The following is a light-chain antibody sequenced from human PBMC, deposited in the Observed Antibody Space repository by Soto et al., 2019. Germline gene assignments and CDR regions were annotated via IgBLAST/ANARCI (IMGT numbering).Light chain of an antibody. CDR2: EVS. V-gene: IGLV2-14*01. J-gene: IGLJ1*01. Sequence: QSALTQTASVSGSPGQSITISCTGTSSDVGGYNYVSWYQQHPGKAPKLMIYEVSNRPSGVSNRFSGSKSGNTASLTISGLQAEDEADYYCSSYTSSSTLYVFGPGTKLTVL. CDR1: SSDVGGYNY. CDR3: SSYTSSSTLYV.